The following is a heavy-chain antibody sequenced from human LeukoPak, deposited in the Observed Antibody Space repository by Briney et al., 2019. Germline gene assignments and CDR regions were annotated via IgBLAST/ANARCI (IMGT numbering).Heavy chain of an antibody. D-gene: IGHD1-1*01. CDR1: GFIFIKLS. CDR2: IVGSSRNI. Sequence: GGPLRFPGRPLGFIFIKLSMNWYRKVQGKGLKGVSYIVGSSRNIYYADSVKGRFTISRDNAKNSLYLQMDSLRAEDTAVYHCATDSPETAAFDYWGQGTLVTVSS. CDR3: ATDSPETAAFDY. J-gene: IGHJ4*02. V-gene: IGHV3-48*04.